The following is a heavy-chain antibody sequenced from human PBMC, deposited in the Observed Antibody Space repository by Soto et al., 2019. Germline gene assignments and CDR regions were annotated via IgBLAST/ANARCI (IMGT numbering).Heavy chain of an antibody. V-gene: IGHV1-58*02. Sequence: SVKVSCKASGFTFTSSAMQWVRQARGQRLEWIGWIVVGSGNTNYAQKFQERVTITRDMSTSTAYMELSSLRSEDTAVYYCAAVRLDYGDPTEYYYYYYMDVWGKGTTVTV. CDR3: AAVRLDYGDPTEYYYYYYMDV. CDR1: GFTFTSSA. CDR2: IVVGSGNT. J-gene: IGHJ6*03. D-gene: IGHD4-17*01.